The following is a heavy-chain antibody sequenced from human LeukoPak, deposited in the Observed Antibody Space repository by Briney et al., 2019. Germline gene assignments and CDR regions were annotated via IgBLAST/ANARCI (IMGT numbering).Heavy chain of an antibody. CDR3: AKDRGIAAAGAEYFQH. D-gene: IGHD6-13*01. Sequence: GGSLRLSCAASGFTFSSYAMSWVRQAPGKGLEWVSAISGSGGSTYYADSVKGRFTISRDNSKNTLYLQMNSLRAEDTAVYYCAKDRGIAAAGAEYFQHWGQGTLVTVSS. V-gene: IGHV3-23*01. CDR1: GFTFSSYA. CDR2: ISGSGGST. J-gene: IGHJ1*01.